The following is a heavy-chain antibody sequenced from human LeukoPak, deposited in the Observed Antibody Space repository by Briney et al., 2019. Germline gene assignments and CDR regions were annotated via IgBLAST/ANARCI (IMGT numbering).Heavy chain of an antibody. Sequence: GGSLRLSCAASGFTFSSYGMHWVRQAPGKGLEWVAVIWYDGSNKYCADSVKGRFTISRDNSKNTLYLQMNSLRAEDTAVYYCARSPRYYYDSSGSPGAFDIWGQGTMVTVSS. CDR2: IWYDGSNK. J-gene: IGHJ3*02. CDR3: ARSPRYYYDSSGSPGAFDI. CDR1: GFTFSSYG. V-gene: IGHV3-33*01. D-gene: IGHD3-22*01.